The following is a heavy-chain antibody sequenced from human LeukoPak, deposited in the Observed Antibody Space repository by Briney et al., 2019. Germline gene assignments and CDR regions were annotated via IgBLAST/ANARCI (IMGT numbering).Heavy chain of an antibody. D-gene: IGHD2/OR15-2a*01. CDR2: IFSSSTYI. CDR3: ARDFYDGFALDY. J-gene: IGHJ4*02. CDR1: GFAFNTYS. V-gene: IGHV3-21*03. Sequence: GESLRLSCAASGFAFNTYSMNWVRQAPGKGLEWVSFIFSSSTYIYYTDSVKGRSTISRDNARNSLYLQMDNLRAEDTGVYYCARDFYDGFALDYWGQGTLVTVSS.